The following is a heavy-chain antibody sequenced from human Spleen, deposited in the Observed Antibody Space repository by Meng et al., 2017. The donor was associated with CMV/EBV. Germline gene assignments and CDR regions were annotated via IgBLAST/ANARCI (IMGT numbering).Heavy chain of an antibody. J-gene: IGHJ6*02. Sequence: GGSLRLSCAASGFTFSSYGMHWVRQAPGKGLEWVAVIWYDGSNKYYADSVKGRFTISRDNSKNTLYLQMNSLRAEDTAVYYCAKLILYCSSTSCYHYYGMDVWGQGTTVTVSS. D-gene: IGHD2-2*01. CDR1: GFTFSSYG. CDR2: IWYDGSNK. CDR3: AKLILYCSSTSCYHYYGMDV. V-gene: IGHV3-33*06.